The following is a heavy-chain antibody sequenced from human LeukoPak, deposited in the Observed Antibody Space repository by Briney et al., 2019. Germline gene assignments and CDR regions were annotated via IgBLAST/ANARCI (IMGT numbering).Heavy chain of an antibody. V-gene: IGHV1-46*01. CDR3: ARVNILTGPYWYFDL. D-gene: IGHD3-9*01. J-gene: IGHJ2*01. CDR1: GYTFTSYC. Sequence: ASVKVSCKASGYTFTSYCMHWVRQAPGQGLEWMGIINPSGGSTSYAQKFQGRVTMTRDTSTSTVYMELSSLRSEDTAVYYCARVNILTGPYWYFDLWGHGTLVTVSS. CDR2: INPSGGST.